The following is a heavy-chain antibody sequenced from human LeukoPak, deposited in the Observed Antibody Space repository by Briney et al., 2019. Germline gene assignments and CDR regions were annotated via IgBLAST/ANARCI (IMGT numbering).Heavy chain of an antibody. CDR3: ARDRPPDTAMAY. D-gene: IGHD5-18*01. CDR1: GGTFSSYA. J-gene: IGHJ4*02. Sequence: GSSVKVSSKASGGTFSSYAISWVRQAPGQGLEWMGRIIPILGIANYAQKFQGRVTITADKSTSTAYMELSSLRSEDTAVYYCARDRPPDTAMAYWGQGTLVTVSS. CDR2: IIPILGIA. V-gene: IGHV1-69*04.